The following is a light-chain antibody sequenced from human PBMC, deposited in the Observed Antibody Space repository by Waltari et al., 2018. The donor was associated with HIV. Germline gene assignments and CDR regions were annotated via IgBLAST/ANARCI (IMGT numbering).Light chain of an antibody. V-gene: IGLV1-40*01. CDR3: QSYDISLTGLWV. Sequence: TQPPSVSGAPGQSASISCSGTASNTRPGLHVHWYRQSPRTAPKLVIYGDTVRPSGVTDRFSGSRSLNSVSLDISGLRAEDAGDYYCQSYDISLTGLWVFGGGTKLTVL. CDR2: GDT. CDR1: ASNTRPGLH. J-gene: IGLJ3*02.